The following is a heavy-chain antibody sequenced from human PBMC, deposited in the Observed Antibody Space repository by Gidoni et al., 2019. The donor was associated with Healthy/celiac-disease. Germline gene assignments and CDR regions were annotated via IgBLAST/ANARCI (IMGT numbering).Heavy chain of an antibody. D-gene: IGHD4-17*01. CDR3: AKDDYGDYAFDY. V-gene: IGHV3-23*01. CDR1: GFPISSYA. CDR2: ISGSGGST. Sequence: EVQLLESGGGLVQPGGSLRLSCAASGFPISSYAMSWVRQAPGKGLEWVSGISGSGGSTYYADSVKGRFTISRDNSRNTLYLQMNSLRAEDTAVYYCAKDDYGDYAFDYWGQGTLVTVSS. J-gene: IGHJ4*02.